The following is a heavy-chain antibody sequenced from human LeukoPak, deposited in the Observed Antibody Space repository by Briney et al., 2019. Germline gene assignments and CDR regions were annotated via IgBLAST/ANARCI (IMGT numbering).Heavy chain of an antibody. CDR3: ARNLAVAPHAYYFDY. D-gene: IGHD6-19*01. V-gene: IGHV1-3*03. CDR2: INTGDGNT. CDR1: GYSFTTFA. J-gene: IGHJ4*02. Sequence: ASVKVSCKASGYSFTTFAMNWVRQAPGQRLEWMGWINTGDGNTKYSQEFQGRTTITRDTSASTAYMELSSLRSGDMAVYYCARNLAVAPHAYYFDYWGQGTLVTVSS.